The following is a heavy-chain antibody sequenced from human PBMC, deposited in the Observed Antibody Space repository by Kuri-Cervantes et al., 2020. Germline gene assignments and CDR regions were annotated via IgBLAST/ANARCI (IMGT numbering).Heavy chain of an antibody. CDR1: GFTFSSYA. V-gene: IGHV3-23*01. Sequence: GESLKISCAASGFTFSSYAMSWVRQAPGKGLEWVSAISGSGGSTYYADSVRGRFTISRDNAKNSLYLQMNSLRAEDTAVYYCARGGSGIAAAGKNFDYWGQGTLVTVSS. CDR3: ARGGSGIAAAGKNFDY. D-gene: IGHD6-13*01. J-gene: IGHJ4*02. CDR2: ISGSGGST.